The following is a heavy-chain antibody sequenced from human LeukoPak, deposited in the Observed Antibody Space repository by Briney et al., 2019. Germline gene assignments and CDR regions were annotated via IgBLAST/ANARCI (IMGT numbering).Heavy chain of an antibody. CDR3: ARSRSWPYYFDY. D-gene: IGHD6-13*01. V-gene: IGHV3-23*01. Sequence: PGGSLRLSGAASGFTFSSYAMSWVRQAPGKGLEWVSSFTVSTGTTFYADSVKGRFTISRDNSKNTLYLQLHSLRAEDTAVYYCARSRSWPYYFDYWGQGTLVTVSS. CDR2: FTVSTGTT. CDR1: GFTFSSYA. J-gene: IGHJ4*02.